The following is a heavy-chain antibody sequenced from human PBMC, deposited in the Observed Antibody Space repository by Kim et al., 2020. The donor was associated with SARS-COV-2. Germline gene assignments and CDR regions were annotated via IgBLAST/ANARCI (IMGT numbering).Heavy chain of an antibody. D-gene: IGHD3-3*01. CDR3: ARQSLRFLEWANWFDP. J-gene: IGHJ5*02. V-gene: IGHV4-39*01. CDR1: GGSISSSSYY. Sequence: SETLSLTCTVSGGSISSSSYYWGWIHQPPGKGLEWIGSSYYSRITYSNPSLKSLVTISVDTSKNQFSLKMSSVTAAGTAVYYCARQSLRFLEWANWFDPWGQETLVTVSP. CDR2: SYYSRIT.